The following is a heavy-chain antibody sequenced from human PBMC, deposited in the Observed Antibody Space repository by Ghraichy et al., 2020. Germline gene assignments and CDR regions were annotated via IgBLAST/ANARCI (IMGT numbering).Heavy chain of an antibody. CDR2: IYSGGST. CDR3: AGDRWFGEPQDAFDI. V-gene: IGHV3-66*02. D-gene: IGHD3-10*01. J-gene: IGHJ3*02. CDR1: GFTVSSNY. Sequence: GGSLRLSCAASGFTVSSNYMSWVRQAPGKGLEWVSVIYSGGSTYYADSVKGRFTISRDNSKNTLYLQMTSLRAEDTAGYYCAGDRWFGEPQDAFDIWGQGTMVTVSS.